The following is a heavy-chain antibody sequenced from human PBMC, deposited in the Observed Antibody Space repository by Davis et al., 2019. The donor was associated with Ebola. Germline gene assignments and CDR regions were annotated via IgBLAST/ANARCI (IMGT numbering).Heavy chain of an antibody. CDR3: ARGHGAAPGY. CDR1: GYTFSSYD. Sequence: ASVKVSCKASGYTFSSYDINWVRQATGQGLEWMGWINPNSGGTNYAQKFQGRVTMTRDTSISTAYMELSRLRSDDTAVYYCARGHGAAPGYWGQGTLVTVSS. CDR2: INPNSGGT. V-gene: IGHV1-2*02. J-gene: IGHJ4*02. D-gene: IGHD3-16*01.